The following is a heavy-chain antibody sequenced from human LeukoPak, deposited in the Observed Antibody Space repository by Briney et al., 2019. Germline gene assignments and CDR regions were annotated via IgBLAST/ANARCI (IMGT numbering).Heavy chain of an antibody. CDR3: ARRPKGSAFDI. V-gene: IGHV3-66*02. J-gene: IGHJ3*02. CDR2: IYSGGST. Sequence: GGSLRLSCAASGSTFSSYWMHWVRQAPGRGLEWVSVIYSGGSTYYADSVKGRFTISRDNSKNTLYLQMNSLRAEDTAVYYCARRPKGSAFDIWGQGTMVTVSS. D-gene: IGHD2-15*01. CDR1: GSTFSSYW.